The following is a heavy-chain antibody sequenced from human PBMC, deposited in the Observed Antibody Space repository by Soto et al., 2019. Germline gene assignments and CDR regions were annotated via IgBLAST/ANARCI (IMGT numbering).Heavy chain of an antibody. Sequence: PGGSLRLACAASGFTFSSYGMHWVRQAPGKGLEWVAVIWYDGSNKYYADSVKGRFTISRDNSKNTLYLQMNSLRAEDTAVYYCARDNGYCSSTSLVTCNDRYYYYMDVPGKGTTVTVSS. D-gene: IGHD2-2*01. CDR2: IWYDGSNK. CDR1: GFTFSSYG. J-gene: IGHJ6*03. CDR3: ARDNGYCSSTSLVTCNDRYYYYMDV. V-gene: IGHV3-33*01.